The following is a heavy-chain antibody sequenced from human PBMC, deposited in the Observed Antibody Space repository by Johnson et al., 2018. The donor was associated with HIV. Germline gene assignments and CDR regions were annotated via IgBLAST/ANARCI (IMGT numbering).Heavy chain of an antibody. CDR3: ARDRLLWFRELWPHDAFDI. V-gene: IGHV3-11*04. Sequence: QMLLVESGGDLVKPGGSLRLSCAASGFTFSDYCMSWIRQAPGKGLEWVSYISTSGDTTYYADSVKGRFTISRDNSKNTLYLQMNSLRAEDTALYYCARDRLLWFRELWPHDAFDIWGQGTMVTVSS. J-gene: IGHJ3*02. CDR2: ISTSGDTT. CDR1: GFTFSDYC. D-gene: IGHD3-10*01.